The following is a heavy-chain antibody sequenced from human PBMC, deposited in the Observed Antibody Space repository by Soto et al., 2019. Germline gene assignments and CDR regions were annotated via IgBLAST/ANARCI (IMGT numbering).Heavy chain of an antibody. Sequence: ASVKVSCKASGYTFTGYYMHWVRQAPGQGLEWMGWINPNSGGTNYAQKFQGRVTVTRDTSISTAYMELSRLRSDDTAVYYCARVRRAIVVVVAATDAFDIWGQGTMVTVSS. CDR2: INPNSGGT. D-gene: IGHD2-15*01. CDR3: ARVRRAIVVVVAATDAFDI. V-gene: IGHV1-2*02. J-gene: IGHJ3*02. CDR1: GYTFTGYY.